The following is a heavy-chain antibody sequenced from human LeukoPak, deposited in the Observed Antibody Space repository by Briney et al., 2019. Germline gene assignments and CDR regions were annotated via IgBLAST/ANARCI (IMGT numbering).Heavy chain of an antibody. V-gene: IGHV4-61*02. CDR3: ARVRYGGNLGPAFDI. Sequence: SQTLSLTCTGSGGSISSGSYYWSWIRQPAGKGLEWIGRIYTSGSTNYNPSLKSRVTISVDTSKNQFSLKLSSVTAADTAVYYCARVRYGGNLGPAFDIWGQGTMVTVSS. D-gene: IGHD4-23*01. CDR2: IYTSGST. CDR1: GGSISSGSYY. J-gene: IGHJ3*02.